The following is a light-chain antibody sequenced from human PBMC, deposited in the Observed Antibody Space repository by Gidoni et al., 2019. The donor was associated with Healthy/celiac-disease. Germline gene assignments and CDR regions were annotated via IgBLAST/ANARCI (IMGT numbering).Light chain of an antibody. V-gene: IGLV2-8*01. Sequence: QSALTQPPSASGSPGQSVTISFTGTSSAAGAYKYVSWYQQHPGKVPKLMIYEVSKRPSGVPDRFSGSKSGNTASLTVSGLQAEDEADYYCSSYAGSNNWVFGGGTKVTVL. CDR3: SSYAGSNNWV. CDR2: EVS. J-gene: IGLJ3*02. CDR1: SSAAGAYKY.